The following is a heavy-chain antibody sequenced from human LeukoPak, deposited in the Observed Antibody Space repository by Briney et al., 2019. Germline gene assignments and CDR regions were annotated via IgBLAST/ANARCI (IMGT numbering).Heavy chain of an antibody. Sequence: SETLSLTCTVSGYSISSGYYWGWIRQPPGKGLEWIGSIYHSGSTYYNPSLKSRVTISVDTSNNQFSLKLSSVTAADTAVYYCARDPGPDWWYFDYWGQGTLVTVSS. CDR1: GYSISSGYY. J-gene: IGHJ4*02. CDR2: IYHSGST. CDR3: ARDPGPDWWYFDY. D-gene: IGHD1-14*01. V-gene: IGHV4-38-2*02.